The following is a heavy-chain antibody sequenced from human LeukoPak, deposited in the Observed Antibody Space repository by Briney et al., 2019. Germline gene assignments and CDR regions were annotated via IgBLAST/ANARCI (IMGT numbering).Heavy chain of an antibody. Sequence: PGGSLRLSCAASGFTFSSYGMHWVRQAPGKGLEWVAFIRYDGSNKYYADSVKGRFTISRDNSKNTLYLQMNSLRAEDTAVYYCARGVEVVAAANNWFDPWGQGNLVTVSS. V-gene: IGHV3-30*02. J-gene: IGHJ5*02. CDR2: IRYDGSNK. CDR1: GFTFSSYG. D-gene: IGHD2-2*01. CDR3: ARGVEVVAAANNWFDP.